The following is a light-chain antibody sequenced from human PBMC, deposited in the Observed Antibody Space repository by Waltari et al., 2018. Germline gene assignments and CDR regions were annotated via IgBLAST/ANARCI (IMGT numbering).Light chain of an antibody. Sequence: DIQLTQSPSFLSASVGDRVTITCRASQAISSYLALYQQKPGRAPKLPIYAASTLQSGVPSGFSGSGSWTEFTLTISSLQPEDFATYYCQQLDSFPITFGQGTRLEIK. CDR3: QQLDSFPIT. V-gene: IGKV1-9*01. CDR2: AAS. CDR1: QAISSY. J-gene: IGKJ5*01.